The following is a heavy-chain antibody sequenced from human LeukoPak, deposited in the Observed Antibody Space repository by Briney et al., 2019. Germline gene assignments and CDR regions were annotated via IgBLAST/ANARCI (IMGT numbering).Heavy chain of an antibody. CDR3: ARDRFLRRPEPADC. J-gene: IGHJ4*02. CDR1: GFTFDDYG. V-gene: IGHV3-20*04. CDR2: INWKGSST. Sequence: GGSLRLSCAASGFTFDDYGMSWVRQVPGKGLEWVSSINWKGSSTGYADSVKGRFTISRDNAKNSLYLQMNSLRAEDTALYYCARDRFLRRPEPADCWGQGTLVTVSS. D-gene: IGHD2/OR15-2a*01.